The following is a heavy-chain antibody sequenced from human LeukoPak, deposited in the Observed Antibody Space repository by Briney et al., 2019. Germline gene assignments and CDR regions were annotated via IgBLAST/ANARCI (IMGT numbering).Heavy chain of an antibody. CDR2: IYHSWST. V-gene: IGHV4-38-2*02. CDR3: ERGEFLLGYYFDY. J-gene: IGHJ4*02. D-gene: IGHD2-15*01. CDR1: GYSISSGYY. Sequence: PSETLSLTCPCSGYSISSGYYWGLIPQPPGKGVEWVGSIYHSWSTYYNPSLKNRATLPVHTSKNQLSLNANSVTAAHAPVYYFERGEFLLGYYFDYWGQGTLVTVSS.